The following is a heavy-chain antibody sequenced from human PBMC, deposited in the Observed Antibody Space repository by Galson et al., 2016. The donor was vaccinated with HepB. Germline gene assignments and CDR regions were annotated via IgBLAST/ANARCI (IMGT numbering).Heavy chain of an antibody. V-gene: IGHV3-7*01. D-gene: IGHD3-10*01. Sequence: SLRLSCAASGLTFNAHWMNWVRQAPGKGLEWVANIRGDGIVSYYAESVRGRFTISRDNAKNSLYLQMNGLRVDETAVYYCSREITGSYFDWGQGTLVTVSS. CDR2: IRGDGIVS. J-gene: IGHJ4*02. CDR1: GLTFNAHW. CDR3: SREITGSYFD.